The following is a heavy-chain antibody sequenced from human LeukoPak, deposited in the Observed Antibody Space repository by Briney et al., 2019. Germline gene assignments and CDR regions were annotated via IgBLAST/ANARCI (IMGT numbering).Heavy chain of an antibody. J-gene: IGHJ4*02. V-gene: IGHV1-18*04. CDR1: GYTFTGYY. Sequence: ASVKVSCKASGYTFTGYYMHWVRQAPGQGLEWMGWISAYNGNTNYAQKLQGRVTMTTDTSTSTAYMELRSLRSDDTAVYYCARANAGGYYDILTGYDYWGQGTLVTVSS. CDR3: ARANAGGYYDILTGYDY. D-gene: IGHD3-9*01. CDR2: ISAYNGNT.